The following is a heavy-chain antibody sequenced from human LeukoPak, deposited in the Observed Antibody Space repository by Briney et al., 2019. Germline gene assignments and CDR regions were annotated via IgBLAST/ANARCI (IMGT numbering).Heavy chain of an antibody. CDR1: GGSISRSNYY. CDR3: ARSTMGTLGPNWFDP. J-gene: IGHJ5*02. Sequence: SETLSLTCIVSGGSISRSNYYWGWIRQPPGKGLEWIGSLYYNGYTYYNPSLKSRVTISVDTSKNQFSLKLNSVTAADTAVYYCARSTMGTLGPNWFDPWGQGTLVTVSS. D-gene: IGHD5/OR15-5a*01. CDR2: LYYNGYT. V-gene: IGHV4-39*01.